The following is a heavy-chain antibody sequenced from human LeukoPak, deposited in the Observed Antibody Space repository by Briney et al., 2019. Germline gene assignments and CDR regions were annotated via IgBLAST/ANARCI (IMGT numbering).Heavy chain of an antibody. J-gene: IGHJ4*02. V-gene: IGHV3-33*01. D-gene: IGHD3-22*01. CDR2: IWYDGSNK. CDR1: GFTFSSYG. CDR3: AREGVYDSSGYYLEDYFDY. Sequence: GGSLRLSCAASGFTFSSYGMHWVRQAPGKGLEWVAVIWYDGSNKYYADSVKGRFTISRDNSKNTLYLQMNSLRAEETAVYYCAREGVYDSSGYYLEDYFDYWGQGTLVTVSS.